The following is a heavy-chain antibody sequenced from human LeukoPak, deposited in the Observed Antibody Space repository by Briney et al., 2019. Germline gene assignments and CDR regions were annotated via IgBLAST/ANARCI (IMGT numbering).Heavy chain of an antibody. V-gene: IGHV3-21*01. CDR1: GFTFRSYS. D-gene: IGHD3-22*01. CDR3: ASPGSSGYYKAFNY. J-gene: IGHJ4*02. Sequence: GGSQRLSCAASGFTFRSYSMNWARQAPGKGLEWVSSISSRSSYIYYADSVKGRFTISRDNAKNSLYLQMNSLRAEDTAVYYCASPGSSGYYKAFNYWGQGTLVTVSS. CDR2: ISSRSSYI.